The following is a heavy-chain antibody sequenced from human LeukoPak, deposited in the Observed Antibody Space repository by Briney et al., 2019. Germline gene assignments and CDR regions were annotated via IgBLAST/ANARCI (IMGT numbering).Heavy chain of an antibody. CDR1: GFTFSSYA. CDR2: ISYDGSNK. Sequence: LGRSLRLSCGASGFTFSSYAMHWVRQAPGKGLEWVAVISYDGSNKYYADSVKGRFTISRDNSKNTLYLQMNSLRAEDTAVYYCARVSWAGPYCSSTSCPGGAFDIWGQGTMVTVSS. V-gene: IGHV3-30-3*01. CDR3: ARVSWAGPYCSSTSCPGGAFDI. D-gene: IGHD2-2*01. J-gene: IGHJ3*02.